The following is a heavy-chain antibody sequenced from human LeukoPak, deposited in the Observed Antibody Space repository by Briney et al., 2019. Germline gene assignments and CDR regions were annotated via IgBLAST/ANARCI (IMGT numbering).Heavy chain of an antibody. CDR2: IYHNGAT. D-gene: IGHD3-22*01. CDR1: GDSISNRNC. J-gene: IGHJ4*02. V-gene: IGHV4-4*02. Sequence: SETLSLTCTVSGDSISNRNCWTWVRQPPGKGLEWIGEIYHNGATNYKPSLKSRVTMSLDKSKNQFSLKLNSVTAADTAVYYCAGLVGRYSSGLYYYYFDYWGQGTLVTVSS. CDR3: AGLVGRYSSGLYYYYFDY.